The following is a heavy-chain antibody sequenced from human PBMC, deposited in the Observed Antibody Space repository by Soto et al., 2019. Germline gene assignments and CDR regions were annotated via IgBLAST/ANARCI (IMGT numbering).Heavy chain of an antibody. V-gene: IGHV3-9*01. CDR1: GFNFDDYA. J-gene: IGHJ4*02. CDR3: AKDHLGGAMAVPFSDS. Sequence: GGSLRLSCAASGFNFDDYAMHWVRQTPGKGLEWVSGITWNSGNLDYADSVKGRFTISRDNTKNSLYLQMNDLRPEDTALYYCAKDHLGGAMAVPFSDSRGRGTVVTVSS. CDR2: ITWNSGNL. D-gene: IGHD3-16*01.